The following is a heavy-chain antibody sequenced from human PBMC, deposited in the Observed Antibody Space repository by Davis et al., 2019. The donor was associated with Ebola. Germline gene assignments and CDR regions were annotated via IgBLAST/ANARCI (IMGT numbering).Heavy chain of an antibody. J-gene: IGHJ4*02. CDR1: GFSFDAYA. CDR3: ARYCSGGSCYRDY. D-gene: IGHD2-15*01. CDR2: IWYEGTDG. V-gene: IGHV3-33*08. Sequence: GGSLRLSCEASGFSFDAYAMHWVRQAPGKGLEWVSSIWYEGTDGNYADSVKGRFTISRDNAKNSLYLQMNSLRAEDTAVYYCARYCSGGSCYRDYWGQGTLVTVSS.